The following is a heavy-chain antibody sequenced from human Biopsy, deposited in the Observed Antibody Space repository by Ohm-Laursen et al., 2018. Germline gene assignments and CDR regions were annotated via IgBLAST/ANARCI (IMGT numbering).Heavy chain of an antibody. Sequence: SDTLSLTCAVSGDSIARYYWGWIRQPPGKGLEWIGSIYHSGSTYYNPSLKSRVTISVDTSKNQFSLKLSSVTAADTTGYYCARGQALKSFDYWGQGTLVTVSS. V-gene: IGHV4-38-2*01. CDR2: IYHSGST. J-gene: IGHJ4*02. CDR1: GDSIARYY. CDR3: ARGQALKSFDY.